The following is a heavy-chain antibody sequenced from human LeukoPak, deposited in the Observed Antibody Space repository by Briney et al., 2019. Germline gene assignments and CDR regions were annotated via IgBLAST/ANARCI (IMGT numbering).Heavy chain of an antibody. J-gene: IGHJ4*02. Sequence: GGSPRLSCAASGFTFDDYAMHWVRQAPGKGLEWVSLISGDGGSTYYADSVKGRFTISRDNSKNSLYLQMNSLRTEDNALYYCAKAGYYYDSSGYSLDYWGQGTLVTVSS. D-gene: IGHD3-22*01. V-gene: IGHV3-43*02. CDR2: ISGDGGST. CDR1: GFTFDDYA. CDR3: AKAGYYYDSSGYSLDY.